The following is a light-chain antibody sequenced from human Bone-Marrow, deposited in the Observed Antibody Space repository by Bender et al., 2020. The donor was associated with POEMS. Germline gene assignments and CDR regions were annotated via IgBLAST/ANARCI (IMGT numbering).Light chain of an antibody. Sequence: QSALTQPASVSGSPGQSITISCTGSSSDVGGYDHVAWYQQHPGKAPKVIVYDVNDRPSGVSNRFSGSKSGNTASLTISGLQAEDEADYYCCSYAGSRLFGGGTKVTVL. J-gene: IGLJ2*01. CDR3: CSYAGSRL. CDR2: DVN. V-gene: IGLV2-14*03. CDR1: SSDVGGYDH.